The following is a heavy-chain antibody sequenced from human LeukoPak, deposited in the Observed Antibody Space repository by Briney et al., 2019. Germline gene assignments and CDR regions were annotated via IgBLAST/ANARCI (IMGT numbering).Heavy chain of an antibody. CDR3: AVWYVDY. Sequence: GSLRLSCAASGFTFSSYWMTWVRQAPGKGLEWVADIKGDGSETSYVDSVKGRFTISRDNAENSLYLQMNSLRAEDTALYYCAVWYVDYWGQGTLVTVSS. V-gene: IGHV3-7*01. J-gene: IGHJ4*02. CDR1: GFTFSSYW. CDR2: IKGDGSET.